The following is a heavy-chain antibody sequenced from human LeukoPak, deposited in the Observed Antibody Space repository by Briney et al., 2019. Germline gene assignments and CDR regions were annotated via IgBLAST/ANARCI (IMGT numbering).Heavy chain of an antibody. CDR3: ARFPTGTIDY. CDR1: GYTFTGYY. V-gene: IGHV1-2*02. D-gene: IGHD1-1*01. J-gene: IGHJ4*02. Sequence: ASVKLSCKASGYTFTGYYMHWVRQAPGQGLEWMGWINPNSGGTNYAQNFQGRVTMTRDTSTSTAYMELSRLRSDETAVYYCARFPTGTIDYWGQGTLVTVSS. CDR2: INPNSGGT.